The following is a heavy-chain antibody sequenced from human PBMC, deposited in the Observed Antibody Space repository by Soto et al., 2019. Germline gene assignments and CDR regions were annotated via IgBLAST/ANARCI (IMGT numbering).Heavy chain of an antibody. J-gene: IGHJ4*02. D-gene: IGHD2-15*01. CDR3: ARDQDTYGQAVFDS. CDR2: IKTDGSTT. Sequence: EVQLVESGGGLVQPGGSLRLSCVVSGFTLSSRWRHWVRQTPGKGLLWVSRIKTDGSTTNYADSVKGRCTISRDNAKNTLYLHLTDLRPEDTAIYYCARDQDTYGQAVFDSWGQGTLVTVSS. CDR1: GFTLSSRW. V-gene: IGHV3-74*01.